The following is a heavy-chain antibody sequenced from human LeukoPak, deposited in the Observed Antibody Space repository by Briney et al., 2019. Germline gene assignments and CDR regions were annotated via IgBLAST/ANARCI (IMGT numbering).Heavy chain of an antibody. J-gene: IGHJ4*02. V-gene: IGHV1-2*02. CDR1: GYTFTGYY. Sequence: ASVKVSCKASGYTFTGYYMHWVRQAPGQGLELMGWINPNSGGTNYAQRFQGRVTMTRDTSISTAYMELSRLRSDDTAVYYCARSPLGFWSGHFDYWGQGTLVTVSS. D-gene: IGHD3-3*01. CDR2: INPNSGGT. CDR3: ARSPLGFWSGHFDY.